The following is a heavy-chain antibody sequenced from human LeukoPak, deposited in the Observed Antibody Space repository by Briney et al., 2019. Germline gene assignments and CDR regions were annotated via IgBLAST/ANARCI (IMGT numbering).Heavy chain of an antibody. D-gene: IGHD2-8*01. CDR2: ISSSSTI. J-gene: IGHJ4*02. CDR3: AREIIVPSRIDY. Sequence: GGSLRLSCAASGFTFSSYSMNWVRQAPGKGLEWVSYISSSSTIYYADSVKGRFTISRDNAKNSLYLQMNSLRAEDTAVYYCAREIIVPSRIDYWGQGTLVTVSS. CDR1: GFTFSSYS. V-gene: IGHV3-48*01.